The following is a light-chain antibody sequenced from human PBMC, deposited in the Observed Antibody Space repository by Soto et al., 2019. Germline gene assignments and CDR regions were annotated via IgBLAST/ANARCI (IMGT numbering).Light chain of an antibody. CDR2: SAS. Sequence: DIQMTQSPSSVSASVGDTVTITCRASQGISSWLAWYQQKPGKAPKLLIYSASNLQSGVPSRFSGSGSGARFSLTISNLQPDDFATYYWQQGYSFPLTLGGGTKV. CDR1: QGISSW. CDR3: QQGYSFPLT. V-gene: IGKV1-12*01. J-gene: IGKJ4*01.